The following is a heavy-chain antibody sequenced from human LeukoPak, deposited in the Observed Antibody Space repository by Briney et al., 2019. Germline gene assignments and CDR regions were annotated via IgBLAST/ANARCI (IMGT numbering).Heavy chain of an antibody. V-gene: IGHV3-15*01. CDR1: GFTFSNAW. CDR3: TTDNWNSPVAFDI. J-gene: IGHJ3*02. D-gene: IGHD1-7*01. CDR2: IKSKTDGGTT. Sequence: GGSLRLSCAASGFTFSNAWMSWVRQAPGKGLEWVGRIKSKTDGGTTDYAAPVKGRFTISRDDSKNTLYLQMNSLKTEDTAVYYCTTDNWNSPVAFDIWGQGTMVTVSS.